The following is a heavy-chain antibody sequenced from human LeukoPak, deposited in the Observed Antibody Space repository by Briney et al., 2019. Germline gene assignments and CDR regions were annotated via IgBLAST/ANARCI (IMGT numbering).Heavy chain of an antibody. CDR3: ARLTCGGDCYSKFGNWFDP. Sequence: PSETLSLTCTVSGGSISSYNWSWLRQPPGKGLEWIGYIYYSGTTNYNPSLKSRVTISVDTSKNQFSLKLSSVTAADTAVYYCARLTCGGDCYSKFGNWFDPWGQGTRVTVSS. V-gene: IGHV4-59*08. J-gene: IGHJ5*02. D-gene: IGHD2-21*02. CDR2: IYYSGTT. CDR1: GGSISSYN.